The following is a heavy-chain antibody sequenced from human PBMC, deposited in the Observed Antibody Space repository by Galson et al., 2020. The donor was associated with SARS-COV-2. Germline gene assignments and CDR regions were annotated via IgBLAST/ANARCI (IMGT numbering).Heavy chain of an antibody. V-gene: IGHV4-39*02. CDR2: IYYSGST. CDR3: ARDNRGSSWYSHYFDY. Sequence: SETLSLTCTVSGGSISSSSYYWGWIRQPPGKGLEWIGSIYYSGSTYYNPSLKSRVTISVDTSKNQFSLKLSSVTAADTAVYYCARDNRGSSWYSHYFDYWGQGTLVTVSS. J-gene: IGHJ4*02. CDR1: GGSISSSSYY. D-gene: IGHD6-13*01.